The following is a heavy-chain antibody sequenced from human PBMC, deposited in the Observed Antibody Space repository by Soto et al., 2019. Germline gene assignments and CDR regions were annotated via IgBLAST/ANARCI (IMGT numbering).Heavy chain of an antibody. CDR3: ARGPAYYYYSSGYRTPPT. Sequence: QVQLQQWGAGLLKPSETLSLTCAVYGGSFSGYYWSWIRQPPGKGLEWIGEINHSGSTNYNPSLKSRVTISVDTSKNQFSLKLSSVTAADTAVYYCARGPAYYYYSSGYRTPPTWGQGTLVTVSS. J-gene: IGHJ5*02. CDR2: INHSGST. CDR1: GGSFSGYY. D-gene: IGHD3-22*01. V-gene: IGHV4-34*01.